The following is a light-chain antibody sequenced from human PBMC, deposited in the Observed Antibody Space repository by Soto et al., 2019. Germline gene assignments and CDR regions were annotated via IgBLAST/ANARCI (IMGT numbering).Light chain of an antibody. V-gene: IGKV1-5*03. Sequence: DIQMTQSPSTLSASVGDRVTITCRASQRINIWLAWYQQKPGKAPKLLIYKASGLESGVTSRFSGSGSGTEFTLTISSLQADDLATDYCQQYESYPYTFGQGTKLEIK. CDR1: QRINIW. J-gene: IGKJ2*01. CDR2: KAS. CDR3: QQYESYPYT.